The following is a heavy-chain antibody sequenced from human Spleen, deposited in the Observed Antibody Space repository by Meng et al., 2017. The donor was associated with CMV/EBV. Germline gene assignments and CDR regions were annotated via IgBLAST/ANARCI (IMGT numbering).Heavy chain of an antibody. CDR2: ISFDGGTK. J-gene: IGHJ6*02. Sequence: GESLKISCAPSGFTFSSYVMHWVRQAPGKGLEWVATISFDGGTKYYGDSVKGRFTISRDNSKNTLYLQMNSLRVEDTAVYYCARERGLVGSSVMDRVMVVHYYGMDVWGQGTTVTVSS. CDR3: ARERGLVGSSVMDRVMVVHYYGMDV. V-gene: IGHV3-30-3*01. CDR1: GFTFSSYV. D-gene: IGHD3-10*01.